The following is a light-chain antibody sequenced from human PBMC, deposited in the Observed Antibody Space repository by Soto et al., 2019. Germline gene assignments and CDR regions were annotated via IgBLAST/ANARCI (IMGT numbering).Light chain of an antibody. Sequence: EIVMTQSPATLSVSQGERASLSCRASGSVSSNLAWYQQKPGQAPRLLIYNSFTRATGIPARVSGSASGTEFTLTISSLQFEDFAVYYCQQYNEWPLTFGGGTKVEIK. CDR3: QQYNEWPLT. CDR2: NSF. CDR1: GSVSSN. J-gene: IGKJ4*01. V-gene: IGKV3-15*01.